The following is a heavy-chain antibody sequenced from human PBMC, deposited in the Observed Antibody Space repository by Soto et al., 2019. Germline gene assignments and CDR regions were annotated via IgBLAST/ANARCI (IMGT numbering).Heavy chain of an antibody. CDR3: SRAVVWWAVSKS. Sequence: EVQLVESGGGLVKPGGSLRLSCAASGFTFSSYSMNWVRQAPGKGLEWVSFISSSSSYIYYADSVKGRFTISRDNAKNSLYLQMNSLRAEDTAVSYCSRAVVWWAVSKSWGQGTLVTVSS. D-gene: IGHD2-8*02. CDR1: GFTFSSYS. V-gene: IGHV3-21*01. CDR2: ISSSSSYI. J-gene: IGHJ4*02.